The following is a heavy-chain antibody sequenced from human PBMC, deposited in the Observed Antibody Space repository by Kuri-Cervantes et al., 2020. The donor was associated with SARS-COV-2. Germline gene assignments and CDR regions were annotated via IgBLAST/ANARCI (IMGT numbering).Heavy chain of an antibody. V-gene: IGHV3-33*01. CDR1: GFTFSSYG. D-gene: IGHD6-19*01. J-gene: IGHJ4*02. Sequence: GESLKISCAASGFTFSSYGMHWVRQAPGKGLEWVAVIWYDGSNKYYADSGKGRFTISRDNSKNTLYLQMNSLRAEDTAVYYCARVSNSSGWSQIDYWGQGTLVTVSS. CDR3: ARVSNSSGWSQIDY. CDR2: IWYDGSNK.